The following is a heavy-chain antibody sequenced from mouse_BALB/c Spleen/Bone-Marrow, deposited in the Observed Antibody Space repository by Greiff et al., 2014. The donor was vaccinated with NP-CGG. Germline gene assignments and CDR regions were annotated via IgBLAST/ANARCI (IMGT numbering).Heavy chain of an antibody. CDR1: GFNIKDTY. D-gene: IGHD1-1*01. V-gene: IGHV14-3*02. CDR2: IDPANGNT. CDR3: TIYYYGSSGFAY. Sequence: EVKLVESXAELVKPGASVKLSCTASGFNIKDTYMHWVKQRPEQGLEWIGRIDPANGNTKYDPKFQGKATITADTSSNTAYLQLSSLTSEDTAVYYCTIYYYGSSGFAYWGQGTLVTVSA. J-gene: IGHJ3*01.